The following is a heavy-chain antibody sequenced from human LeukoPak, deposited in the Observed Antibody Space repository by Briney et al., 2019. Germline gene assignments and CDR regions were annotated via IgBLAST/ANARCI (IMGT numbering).Heavy chain of an antibody. CDR2: INPSGGST. J-gene: IGHJ6*03. Sequence: ASVKVSCKASGYTFTSYYMHWVRQAPGQGLEWMGIINPSGGSTSYAQKFQGRVTMTGDTSTSTVYMELSSLRSEDTAVYYCARTDRMNYYYYYMDVWGKGTTVTVSS. CDR3: ARTDRMNYYYYYMDV. CDR1: GYTFTSYY. D-gene: IGHD1-14*01. V-gene: IGHV1-46*01.